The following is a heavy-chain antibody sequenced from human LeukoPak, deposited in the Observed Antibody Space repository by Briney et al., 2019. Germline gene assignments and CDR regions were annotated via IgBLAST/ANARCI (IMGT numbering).Heavy chain of an antibody. CDR2: IVVGSGNT. Sequence: SVKVSCKASGFTFTSSAVQWVRQACGRRLEWIGWIVVGSGNTNYAQMFQGRVTITRDMSTSTAYMELSSLRSEDTAVYYCAAPSRIQLDYWGQGTLVTVSS. V-gene: IGHV1-58*01. J-gene: IGHJ4*02. D-gene: IGHD5-18*01. CDR3: AAPSRIQLDY. CDR1: GFTFTSSA.